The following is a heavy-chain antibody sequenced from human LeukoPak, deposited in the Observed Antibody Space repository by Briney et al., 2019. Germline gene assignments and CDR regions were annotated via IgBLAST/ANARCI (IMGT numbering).Heavy chain of an antibody. J-gene: IGHJ4*02. CDR1: GYTFTGYY. V-gene: IGHV1-2*02. CDR3: ARDGVLLWFGELFGGFDC. CDR2: INPNSGGT. D-gene: IGHD3-10*01. Sequence: ASVKVSCKASGYTFTGYYMHWVRQAPGQGLEWMGWINPNSGGTNYAQKLQGRVTMTTDTFTSTAYMELRSLRSDDTAVYYCARDGVLLWFGELFGGFDCWGQGTLVTVSS.